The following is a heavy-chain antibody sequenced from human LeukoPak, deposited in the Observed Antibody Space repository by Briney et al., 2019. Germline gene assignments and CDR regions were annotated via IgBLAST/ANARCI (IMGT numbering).Heavy chain of an antibody. J-gene: IGHJ4*02. CDR1: GFTFSSYD. V-gene: IGHV3-13*04. D-gene: IGHD6-19*01. CDR3: ARAGGSSGWYSLGY. Sequence: GGSLRLSCAASGFTFSSYDMHWVRQTTGKGLEWVSAIGTGGDTYYPGSVKGRFTISRENAKNSLYLQMNSLRAGDTAVYYCARAGGSSGWYSLGYWGQGTLVTVSS. CDR2: IGTGGDT.